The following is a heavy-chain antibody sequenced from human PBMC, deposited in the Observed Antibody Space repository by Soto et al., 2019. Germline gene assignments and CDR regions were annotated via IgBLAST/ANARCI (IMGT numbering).Heavy chain of an antibody. CDR3: ARMYSSGSGWFHP. Sequence: SETLSLTCFVSGYSITSGGYYWSWIRHHPGKGLEWIGSFYSSGSIIYNPSLRSRVSISGDTSSNQFSMSLTSVAAADTARYYCARMYSSGSGWFHPWGQGTLVTVSS. CDR1: GYSITSGGYY. D-gene: IGHD6-19*01. V-gene: IGHV4-31*03. J-gene: IGHJ5*02. CDR2: FYSSGSI.